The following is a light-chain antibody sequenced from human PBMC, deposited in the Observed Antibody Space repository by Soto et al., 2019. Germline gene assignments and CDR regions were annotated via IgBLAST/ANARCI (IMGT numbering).Light chain of an antibody. CDR2: GAS. J-gene: IGKJ1*01. V-gene: IGKV3-15*01. CDR3: QPYNNWPRT. CDR1: QSVSSN. Sequence: EIVMTQSPATLSVSPGERATLSCRASQSVSSNLAWYQQKPGQAPRLLIYGASTRATGIPARFSGSGSGIEFTLTISSLQSEDFAVYYCQPYNNWPRTFGQGTKVEIK.